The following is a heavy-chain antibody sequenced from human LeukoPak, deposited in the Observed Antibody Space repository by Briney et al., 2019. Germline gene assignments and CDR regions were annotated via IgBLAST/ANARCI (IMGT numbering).Heavy chain of an antibody. D-gene: IGHD5-12*01. CDR3: AXGDXWLRSHNYYFDY. CDR1: GFTFSSYS. V-gene: IGHV3-48*01. CDR2: ISSSSSTI. J-gene: IGHJ4*02. Sequence: GGSLRLSCAASGFTFSSYSMNWVRQAPGKGLEWVSYISSSSSTIYYADSEKGRFTIYRDNAKNSLYLQMNTLRREDTAVYYXAXGDXWLRSHNYYFDYWGQGTLVTVSS.